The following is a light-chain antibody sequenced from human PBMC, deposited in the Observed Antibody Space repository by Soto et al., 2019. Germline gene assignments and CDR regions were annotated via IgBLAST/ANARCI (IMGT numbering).Light chain of an antibody. CDR2: DAS. V-gene: IGKV3-11*01. CDR3: QQRSNWPLT. Sequence: ETVLTQSPATLSLSPGERATLSCRASLSVSSYLAWYQQMPGQAPRLLIYDASNRATGVPARFSGSGSGTDFNLTISSLEPEDFAVYYCQQRSNWPLTFGGGTKVEIK. CDR1: LSVSSY. J-gene: IGKJ4*02.